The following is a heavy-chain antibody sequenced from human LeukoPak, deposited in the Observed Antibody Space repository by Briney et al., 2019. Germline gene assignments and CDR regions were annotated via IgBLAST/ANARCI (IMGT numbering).Heavy chain of an antibody. J-gene: IGHJ3*02. Sequence: GESLKISCQISGYKLTNNWIGWVRQVPGKGLEWMGLIYPGDSDTRYSPSFQGQVTISADKSISTAYLQWSSLKASDTAMYYCARHSITIFPDIWGQGTMVTVSS. V-gene: IGHV5-51*01. CDR1: GYKLTNNW. CDR2: IYPGDSDT. CDR3: ARHSITIFPDI. D-gene: IGHD3-9*01.